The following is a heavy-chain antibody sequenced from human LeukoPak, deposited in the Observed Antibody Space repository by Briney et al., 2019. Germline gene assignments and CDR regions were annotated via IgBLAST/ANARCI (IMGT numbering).Heavy chain of an antibody. CDR1: GFTFSSYA. Sequence: GGSLRLSCAASGFTFSSYAMSWVRQAPGKGLEWVSGISGSGGATYSADSVKGRFTISRDNAKNSLYLQMNSLRAEDTAVYYCARDRAPYDYGDYELGYWGQGTLVTVSS. CDR3: ARDRAPYDYGDYELGY. V-gene: IGHV3-23*01. J-gene: IGHJ4*02. D-gene: IGHD4-17*01. CDR2: ISGSGGAT.